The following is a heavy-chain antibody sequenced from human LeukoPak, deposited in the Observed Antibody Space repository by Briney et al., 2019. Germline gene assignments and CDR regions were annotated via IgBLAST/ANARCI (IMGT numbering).Heavy chain of an antibody. CDR3: ARPLVF. D-gene: IGHD6-6*01. J-gene: IGHJ4*02. CDR1: GFTFSNSN. CDR2: ISTGSSTI. V-gene: IGHV3-48*02. Sequence: GGSLRLSCAASGFTFSNSNMNWVRRAPGKGLEWLSFISTGSSTIYYADSVKGRFTISRDNAKNSLFLQMNNLRDEDTAVYYCARPLVFGGQGTLVTVSS.